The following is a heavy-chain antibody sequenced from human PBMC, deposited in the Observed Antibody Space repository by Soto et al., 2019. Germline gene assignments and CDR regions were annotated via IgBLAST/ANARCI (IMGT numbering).Heavy chain of an antibody. J-gene: IGHJ4*02. Sequence: EVQLVESGGGLVQPGGSLRLSCAASGFTFSSYEMNWVRQAPGKGLEWVSYISSSGSTIYYADSVKGRFTISRDNAKNSLYLQMNSLRAEDTAVYYCAREEMATNFDYWGQGTLVTVSS. V-gene: IGHV3-48*03. CDR3: AREEMATNFDY. D-gene: IGHD5-12*01. CDR1: GFTFSSYE. CDR2: ISSSGSTI.